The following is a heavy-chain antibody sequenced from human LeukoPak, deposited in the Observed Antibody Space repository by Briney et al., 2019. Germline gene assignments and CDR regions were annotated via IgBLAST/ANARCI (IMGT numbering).Heavy chain of an antibody. D-gene: IGHD3-22*01. CDR2: IYYSGST. V-gene: IGHV4-31*11. CDR3: ARDRSYYYDSSGYSYWFDP. Sequence: SETLSLTCAVSGGSISSGGYYWSWIRQHPGKGLEWIGYIYYSGSTYYNPSLKSRVTISVDTSKNQFSLKLSSVTAADTAVYYCARDRSYYYDSSGYSYWFDPWGQGTLVTVSS. J-gene: IGHJ5*02. CDR1: GGSISSGGYY.